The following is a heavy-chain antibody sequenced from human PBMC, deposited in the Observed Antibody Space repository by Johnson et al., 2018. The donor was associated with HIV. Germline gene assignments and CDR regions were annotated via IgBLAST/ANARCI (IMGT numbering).Heavy chain of an antibody. CDR3: ATGDDAFDI. J-gene: IGHJ3*02. CDR2: VSYDGSKK. CDR1: GFTVRSNH. Sequence: VQLVESGGGLVQPGGSLRLSCAASGFTVRSNHIRWVRPTPGKGLEWVAGVSYDGSKKFYADPVKGRFTISRDNSKNTLFLQINSLRTEDTAVYYCATGDDAFDIWGQGTMVTVSS. V-gene: IGHV3-30*03.